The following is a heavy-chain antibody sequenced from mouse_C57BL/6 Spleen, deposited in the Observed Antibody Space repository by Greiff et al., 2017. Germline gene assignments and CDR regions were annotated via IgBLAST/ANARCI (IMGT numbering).Heavy chain of an antibody. V-gene: IGHV1-61*01. CDR3: ARGDYGKGY. Sequence: VQLQQPGAELVRPGSSVKLSCKASGYTFTSYWMDWVKQRPGQGLEWIGNIYPSDSETHYNQKFKDKATLTVDKSSRTAYMQLSSLTSEDSAVYYCARGDYGKGYWGQGTTLTVSS. CDR2: IYPSDSET. J-gene: IGHJ2*01. CDR1: GYTFTSYW. D-gene: IGHD1-1*01.